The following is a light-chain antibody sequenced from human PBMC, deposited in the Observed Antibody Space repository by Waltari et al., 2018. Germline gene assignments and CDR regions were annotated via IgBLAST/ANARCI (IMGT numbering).Light chain of an antibody. CDR1: SSNLGSNT. V-gene: IGLV1-44*01. J-gene: IGLJ2*01. CDR3: AAWDDSLNGVV. Sequence: QSVLTQPPSASGTPGQRGTISCSGSSSNLGSNTVNWYQPLPGPAPKLLIYSNNQRPSGVPDRFSGSKSGTSASLAISGLQSEDEADYYCAAWDDSLNGVVFGGGTKLTVL. CDR2: SNN.